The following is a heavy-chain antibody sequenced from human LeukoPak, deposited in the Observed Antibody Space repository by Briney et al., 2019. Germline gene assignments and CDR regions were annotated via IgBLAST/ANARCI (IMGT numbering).Heavy chain of an antibody. CDR3: ARDEASGRDAFDI. V-gene: IGHV1-2*02. J-gene: IGHJ3*02. D-gene: IGHD1-26*01. Sequence: EASVKVSCKASGYTFTGYYMHWVRQAPGQGLEWMGWINPNSGGTNYAQKFQGRATMTRDTSISTAYIELSRLRSDDTAVYYCARDEASGRDAFDIWGQGTMVTVSS. CDR2: INPNSGGT. CDR1: GYTFTGYY.